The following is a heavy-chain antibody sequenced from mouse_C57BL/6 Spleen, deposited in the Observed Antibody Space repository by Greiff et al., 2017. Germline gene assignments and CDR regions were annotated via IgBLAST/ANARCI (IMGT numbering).Heavy chain of an antibody. V-gene: IGHV14-2*01. Sequence: VQLKESGAELVKPGASVKLSCTASGFNIKDYYMHWVKQRTEQGLEWIGRIDPEDGETKYAPKFQGKATITADTSSNTAYLQLSSLTSEDTAVYYCARSWDYSNYRYYFDYWGQGTTLTVSS. CDR1: GFNIKDYY. CDR3: ARSWDYSNYRYYFDY. D-gene: IGHD2-5*01. CDR2: IDPEDGET. J-gene: IGHJ2*01.